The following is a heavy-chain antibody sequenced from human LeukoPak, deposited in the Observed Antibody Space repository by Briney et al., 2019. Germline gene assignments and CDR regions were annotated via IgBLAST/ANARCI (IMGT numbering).Heavy chain of an antibody. CDR3: ARDRVIAVAGRWGYYFDY. J-gene: IGHJ4*02. CDR1: GFTFSSYA. D-gene: IGHD6-19*01. Sequence: PGRSLRLSCAASGFTFSSYAMHWVRQAPGKGLEWVAVISYDGSNKYYADSVKGRFTISRDNSKNTLYLQMNSLRAEDTAVYYCARDRVIAVAGRWGYYFDYWGQGTLVTVYS. V-gene: IGHV3-30*04. CDR2: ISYDGSNK.